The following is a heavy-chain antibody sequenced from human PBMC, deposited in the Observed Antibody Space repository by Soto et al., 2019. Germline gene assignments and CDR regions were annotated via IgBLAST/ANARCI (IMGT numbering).Heavy chain of an antibody. CDR1: GYGFTTYG. Sequence: QVHLVQSGAEVKKPGASVKVSCQGSGYGFTTYGITWVRLAPGHGLEWMAWISAHNGNTNYAQKLQGRVTVTRDTSTSTAYMELRSLRSDDTAVYYCARGRYGDYWGQGALVTVSS. CDR2: ISAHNGNT. D-gene: IGHD1-1*01. CDR3: ARGRYGDY. V-gene: IGHV1-18*01. J-gene: IGHJ4*02.